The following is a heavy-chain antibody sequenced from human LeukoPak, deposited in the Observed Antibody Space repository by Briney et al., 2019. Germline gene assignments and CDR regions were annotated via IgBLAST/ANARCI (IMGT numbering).Heavy chain of an antibody. CDR1: GFALRSYT. D-gene: IGHD6-19*01. J-gene: IGHJ5*01. Sequence: GGSLRLSCAASGFALRSYTVTWVRQDPGKGLEWVSSISSTSAYIYYAESVKGRFSISRDNVDNVVHLQMSSLTNEDTAVYYCARVAVAGPTGWFDSWGQGTLVTVSS. CDR2: ISSTSAYI. V-gene: IGHV3-21*01. CDR3: ARVAVAGPTGWFDS.